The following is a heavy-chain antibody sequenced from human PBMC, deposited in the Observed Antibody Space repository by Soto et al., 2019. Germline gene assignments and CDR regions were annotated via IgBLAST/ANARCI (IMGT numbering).Heavy chain of an antibody. V-gene: IGHV1-3*01. J-gene: IGHJ6*03. CDR1: GYTFTSYA. CDR3: ARDIAESYYDFWSGYHNYYYYYMDV. D-gene: IGHD3-3*01. Sequence: QVQLVQSGAEVKKPGASVKVSCKASGYTFTSYAMHWVRQAPGQRLERMGWINAGNGNTKYSQKFQGRVTITRDTSASTAYMELSSLRSEDTAVYYCARDIAESYYDFWSGYHNYYYYYMDVWGKGTTVTVSS. CDR2: INAGNGNT.